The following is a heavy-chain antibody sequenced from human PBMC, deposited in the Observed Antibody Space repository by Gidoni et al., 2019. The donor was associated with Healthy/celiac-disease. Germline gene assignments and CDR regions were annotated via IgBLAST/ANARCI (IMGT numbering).Heavy chain of an antibody. D-gene: IGHD4-17*01. V-gene: IGHV3-30-3*01. CDR3: ASQSVTNAFDI. Sequence: QVQLVESGGGVVQPGRSLRLACAASGFTFSSYAMHWVRQAPGKGLEWVAFISYDGSNKYCADSVKGRFTISRDNSKNTLYLQMNSLRAEDTAVYYCASQSVTNAFDIWGQGTMVTVSS. J-gene: IGHJ3*02. CDR1: GFTFSSYA. CDR2: ISYDGSNK.